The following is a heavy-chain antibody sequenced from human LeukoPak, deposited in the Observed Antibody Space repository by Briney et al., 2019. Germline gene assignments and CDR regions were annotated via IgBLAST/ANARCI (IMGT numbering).Heavy chain of an antibody. CDR2: ISYDGSNK. Sequence: GRSLRLSCAASGFTFSSYAMRWVRQAPGKGLEWVAVISYDGSNKYYADSVKGRFTISRDNSKNTLYLQMNSLRAEDTAVYYCARDPKSSSWYRLTFDYWGQGTLVTVSS. J-gene: IGHJ4*02. CDR3: ARDPKSSSWYRLTFDY. D-gene: IGHD6-13*01. V-gene: IGHV3-30-3*01. CDR1: GFTFSSYA.